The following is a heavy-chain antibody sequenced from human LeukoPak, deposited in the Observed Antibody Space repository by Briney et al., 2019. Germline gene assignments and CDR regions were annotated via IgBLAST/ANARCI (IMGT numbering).Heavy chain of an antibody. D-gene: IGHD6-13*01. CDR1: GYTFSIYN. J-gene: IGHJ4*01. CDR2: INPSGGT. V-gene: IGHV1-46*01. Sequence: ASVKVSCKASGYTFSIYNMHWVRQAPGQGLEWMGIINPSGGTSYAQKLQGRITMTRDTSTSTLYMELSRLKSEDTAVYYCGREGVAGTGLDYWGQGTLVTVSS. CDR3: GREGVAGTGLDY.